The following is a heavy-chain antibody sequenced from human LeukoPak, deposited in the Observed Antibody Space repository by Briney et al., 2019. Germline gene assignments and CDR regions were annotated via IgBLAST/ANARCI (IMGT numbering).Heavy chain of an antibody. D-gene: IGHD2-15*01. V-gene: IGHV4-34*01. CDR1: GGSFSGYY. J-gene: IGHJ4*02. CDR3: ARGTRKFSGGINFDY. CDR2: INHSGST. Sequence: PSETLSLTCAVYGGSFSGYYWSWIRQPPGKGLEWIGKINHSGSTNYNPSLKSRVTISVDTSKNQFSLKLSSVTAADTAVYYCARGTRKFSGGINFDYWGQGTLVTVSS.